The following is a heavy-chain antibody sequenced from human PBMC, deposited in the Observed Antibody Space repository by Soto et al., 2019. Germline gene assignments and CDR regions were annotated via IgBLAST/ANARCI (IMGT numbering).Heavy chain of an antibody. CDR2: ISGSGDNT. J-gene: IGHJ4*02. D-gene: IGHD3-22*01. CDR1: GFTFSSYA. Sequence: GASVKVSGAASGFTFSSYAMSWVRQAPGKGLEWVSLISGSGDNTYYTDSVKGRFTISRDNSKNTLSLQMHSLRVEDTAVYYCARDRDSSGYYAYFDCWGQGTLVTVSS. CDR3: ARDRDSSGYYAYFDC. V-gene: IGHV3-23*01.